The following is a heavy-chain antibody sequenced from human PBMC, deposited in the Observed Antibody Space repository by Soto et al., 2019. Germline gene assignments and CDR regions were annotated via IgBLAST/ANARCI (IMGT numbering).Heavy chain of an antibody. V-gene: IGHV4-38-2*02. J-gene: IGHJ4*02. CDR3: ARDANYGLYYFDH. D-gene: IGHD3-10*01. CDR1: GYFISNGYY. CDR2: IYPTGTT. Sequence: SETLSLTCAVSGYFISNGYYWDWIRQPPGKGLEWIGSIYPTGTTYYNPSLKSRVTISVDTSKNHFSLKLTSVTAADTAVYYCARDANYGLYYFDHWGQGTLVTVSS.